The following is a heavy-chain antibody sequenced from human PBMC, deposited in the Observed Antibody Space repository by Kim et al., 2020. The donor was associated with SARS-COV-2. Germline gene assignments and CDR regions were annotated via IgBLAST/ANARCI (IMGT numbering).Heavy chain of an antibody. CDR2: ITGNGDST. D-gene: IGHD6-19*01. J-gene: IGHJ4*02. CDR1: GFSFSSYT. CDR3: VYTSGWYSGGGG. Sequence: GGSLRLSCSASGFSFSSYTMHWVRQAPGKGLEYVSAITGNGDSTYYADSVKGRFTISRDNSENTLYLQMSSLRTEDTALYYCVYTSGWYSGGGGWGQGTLVTVSS. V-gene: IGHV3-64D*06.